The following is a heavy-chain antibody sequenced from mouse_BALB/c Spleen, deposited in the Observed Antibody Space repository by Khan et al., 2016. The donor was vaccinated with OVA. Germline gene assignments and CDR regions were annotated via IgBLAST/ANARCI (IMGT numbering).Heavy chain of an antibody. D-gene: IGHD4-1*01. CDR2: INSDGSYT. V-gene: IGHV5-6*01. CDR3: ASHLTGSFAY. J-gene: IGHJ3*01. Sequence: EVELVESGGDLVKPGGSLKLSCAASGFTFSNYGMSWVRQIPDKRLEWVATINSDGSYTYYPDSVKGRFIISRNNAKNTLSLEMISLRSDDTAIYYCASHLTGSFAYWGQGTLVTVFA. CDR1: GFTFSNYG.